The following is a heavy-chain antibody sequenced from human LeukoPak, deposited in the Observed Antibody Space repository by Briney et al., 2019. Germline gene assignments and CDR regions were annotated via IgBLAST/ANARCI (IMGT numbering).Heavy chain of an antibody. D-gene: IGHD6-6*01. V-gene: IGHV5-51*01. Sequence: GESLKISCIGSGYSFTNYWIGWVRQMPGKGLEWMGIIYPGDSDTKYSPSFQGQVTISADKSISTAYLQWSSLKASDTAMYYCARSTSNIAARPFDYWGQGTLVTVSS. CDR2: IYPGDSDT. J-gene: IGHJ4*02. CDR1: GYSFTNYW. CDR3: ARSTSNIAARPFDY.